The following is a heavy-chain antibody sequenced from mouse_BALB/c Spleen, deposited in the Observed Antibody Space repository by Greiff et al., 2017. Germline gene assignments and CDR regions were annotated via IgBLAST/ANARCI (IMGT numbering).Heavy chain of an antibody. CDR3: ESYYYGCGYLTWFAY. J-gene: IGHJ3*01. CDR2: IYPYNGGT. D-gene: IGHD1-1*01. CDR1: GYTFTDYN. V-gene: IGHV1S29*02. Sequence: EVQLQQSGPELVKPGASVKISCTASGYTFTDYNMHWVKQSHGKSLEWIGYIYPYNGGTGYNQKFKSKATLTVDNSSSTAYMELRSLTSEDSAVYYCESYYYGCGYLTWFAYWGQGTLITVSA.